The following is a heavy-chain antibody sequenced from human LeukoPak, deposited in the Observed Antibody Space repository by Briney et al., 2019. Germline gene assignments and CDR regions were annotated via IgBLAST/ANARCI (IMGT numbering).Heavy chain of an antibody. CDR3: ARALKKKGEWELLGSWFDP. Sequence: VASVKVSCKASGYTFTSYYMHWVRQAPGQGLEWMGIINPSGGSTSYAQKFQGRVTMTRDTSTSTVYMELSSLRSEDTAVYYCARALKKKGEWELLGSWFDPWGQGTLVTVSS. J-gene: IGHJ5*02. CDR1: GYTFTSYY. CDR2: INPSGGST. V-gene: IGHV1-46*01. D-gene: IGHD1-26*01.